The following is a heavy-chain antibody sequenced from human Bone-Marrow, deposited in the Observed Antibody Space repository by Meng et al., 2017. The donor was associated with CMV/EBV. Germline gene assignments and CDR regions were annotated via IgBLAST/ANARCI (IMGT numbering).Heavy chain of an antibody. CDR2: IDPDGSEK. Sequence: GESLKIPFATSGLIFSNFWMSWVRQAPGKGLEWVDNIDPDGSEKPYVDSVKGRFTISRDNAKNSLYMQMNSLRAEDTAVYYCARGHLGLGVWGQGTTVTVSS. V-gene: IGHV3-7*01. CDR3: ARGHLGLGV. CDR1: GLIFSNFW. J-gene: IGHJ6*02.